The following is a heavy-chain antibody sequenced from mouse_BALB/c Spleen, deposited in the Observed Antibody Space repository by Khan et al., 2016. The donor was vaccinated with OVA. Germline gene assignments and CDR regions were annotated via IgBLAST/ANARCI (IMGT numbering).Heavy chain of an antibody. J-gene: IGHJ3*01. V-gene: IGHV1S135*01. CDR3: TRHGYVAWFTY. Sequence: VQLKESGPELMKPGASVKISCKASGYSFTSYYLHWVMQSHGESLEWIGYVDPFSGGTTYNQKFKGQATLTVDKSSSTAYMHLSNLTSEDSAVYYCTRHGYVAWFTYWGQGTLVTVSA. D-gene: IGHD2-2*01. CDR2: VDPFSGGT. CDR1: GYSFTSYY.